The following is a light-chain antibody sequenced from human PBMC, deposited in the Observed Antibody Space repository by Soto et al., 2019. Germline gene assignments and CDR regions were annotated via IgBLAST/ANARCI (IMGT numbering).Light chain of an antibody. CDR3: QQYNSYAT. J-gene: IGKJ1*01. Sequence: DIQMTQSPSTLSASVGARGTITCRASQSISSWLAWYQQKPGKAPKLLIYKASSLESGVPSRFSGSGPETEFTLTISSLQPDDFATYYCQQYNSYATFGQGTKVDIK. CDR2: KAS. CDR1: QSISSW. V-gene: IGKV1-5*03.